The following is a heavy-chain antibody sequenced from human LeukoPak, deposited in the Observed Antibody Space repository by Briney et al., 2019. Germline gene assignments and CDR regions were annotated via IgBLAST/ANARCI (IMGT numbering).Heavy chain of an antibody. J-gene: IGHJ3*02. V-gene: IGHV4-61*02. CDR3: ASRYYDSSSGAFDI. D-gene: IGHD3-22*01. CDR1: GGSISSGSYY. Sequence: SQTLSLTCTVSGGSISSGSYYWGWIRQPAGRGLEWIGRIYTSGSTNYNPSLKSRVTISVDTSKNQFSLKLSSVTAADTAVYYCASRYYDSSSGAFDIWGQGTMVTVSS. CDR2: IYTSGST.